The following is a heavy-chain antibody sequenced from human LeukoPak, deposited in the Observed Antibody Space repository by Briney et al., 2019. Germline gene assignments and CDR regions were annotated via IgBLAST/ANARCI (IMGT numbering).Heavy chain of an antibody. CDR3: AKTLYDTSGYYYAGFDY. CDR2: IYYSGST. D-gene: IGHD3-22*01. CDR1: GGSISSYY. J-gene: IGHJ4*02. Sequence: SETLSLTCTVSGGSISSYYWSWIRQPPGKGLEWIGYIYYSGSTNYNPSLKSRVTISVDTSKNQFSLKLSSVTAADTAVYYCAKTLYDTSGYYYAGFDYWGQGTLVTVSS. V-gene: IGHV4-59*01.